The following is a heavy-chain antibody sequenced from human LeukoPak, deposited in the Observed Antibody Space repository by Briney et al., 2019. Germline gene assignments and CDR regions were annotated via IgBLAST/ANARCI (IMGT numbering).Heavy chain of an antibody. CDR2: INWNSDSI. CDR1: GFTFDDYA. Sequence: PGGSLRLSCAVSGFTFDDYAMHWVRQVPGKGLEWVSGINWNSDSIGYADSVKGRFTTSRDNAKNSLYLQMNSLRAEDTAVYYCARDDSYGYAFDNWGQGTLVTVSS. D-gene: IGHD5-18*01. J-gene: IGHJ4*02. V-gene: IGHV3-9*01. CDR3: ARDDSYGYAFDN.